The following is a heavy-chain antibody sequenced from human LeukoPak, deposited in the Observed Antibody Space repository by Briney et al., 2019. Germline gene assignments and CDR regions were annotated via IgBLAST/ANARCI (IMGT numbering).Heavy chain of an antibody. CDR1: GFTFSSYW. CDR3: ARESLWFGELSRGAIDY. Sequence: GGSLGLSCAASGFTFSSYWMSWVRQAPGKGLEWVANIKQDGSEKYYVDSVKGRFTISRDNAKNSLYLQMNSLRAEDTAVYYCARESLWFGELSRGAIDYWGQGTLVTVSS. CDR2: IKQDGSEK. J-gene: IGHJ4*02. V-gene: IGHV3-7*01. D-gene: IGHD3-10*01.